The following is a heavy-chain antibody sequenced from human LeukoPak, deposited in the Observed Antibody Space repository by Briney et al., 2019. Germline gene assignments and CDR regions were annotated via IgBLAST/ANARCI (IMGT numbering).Heavy chain of an antibody. CDR1: GYTFIDYA. D-gene: IGHD2-2*01. CDR3: ASGYCSSTSCFWGD. J-gene: IGHJ4*02. CDR2: INTGNGYT. Sequence: ASVKVSCKASGYTFIDYAINWVRQAPGQRLEWMGWINTGNGYTKYSQKFQGRVTITADESTSTAYMELSSLRSEDTAVYYCASGYCSSTSCFWGDWGQGTLVTVSS. V-gene: IGHV1-3*04.